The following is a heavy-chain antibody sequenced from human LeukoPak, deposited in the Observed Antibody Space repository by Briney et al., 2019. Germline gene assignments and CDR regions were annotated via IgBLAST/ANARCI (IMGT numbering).Heavy chain of an antibody. Sequence: SETLSLTCTVSGGSVNSGGYSWSWVRQPPGKGLEWIGYITYSGSPNYSPSLKSRVTISVNTSENQFSLKLSSVTAADTAVYYCARGSRGYSYGWGQGTLVTVSS. V-gene: IGHV4-61*08. CDR3: ARGSRGYSYG. CDR2: ITYSGSP. J-gene: IGHJ4*02. CDR1: GGSVNSGGYS. D-gene: IGHD5-18*01.